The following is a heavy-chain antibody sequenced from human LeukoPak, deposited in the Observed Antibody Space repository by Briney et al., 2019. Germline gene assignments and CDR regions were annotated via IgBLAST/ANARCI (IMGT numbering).Heavy chain of an antibody. CDR1: GGSISSYY. Sequence: SETLSLTCTVSGGSISSYYWSWIRQPPGKGLEWIGYIYYSGSTNYNPSLKSRVTISVDTSKNQFSLKLSSVTAAGTAVYYCASTICSSTSCYLDYWGQGTLVTVSS. J-gene: IGHJ4*02. D-gene: IGHD2-2*01. V-gene: IGHV4-59*08. CDR3: ASTICSSTSCYLDY. CDR2: IYYSGST.